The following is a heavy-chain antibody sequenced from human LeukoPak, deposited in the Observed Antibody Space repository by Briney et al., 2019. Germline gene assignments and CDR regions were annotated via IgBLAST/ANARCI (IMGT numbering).Heavy chain of an antibody. CDR3: ARGELGYCSGGSCYSFYFDY. CDR1: GASISNYY. D-gene: IGHD2-15*01. J-gene: IGHJ4*02. CDR2: IKPNGNT. V-gene: IGHV4-34*01. Sequence: SETLSLTCAVSGASISNYYWSWIRQPPGKGLEWIGGIKPNGNTNSNPSLKSRVTISVDTSKNQFSLKLSSVTAADTAVYYCARGELGYCSGGSCYSFYFDYWGQGTLVTVSS.